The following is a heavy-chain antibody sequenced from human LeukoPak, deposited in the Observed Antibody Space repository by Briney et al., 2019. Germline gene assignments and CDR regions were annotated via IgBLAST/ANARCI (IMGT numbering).Heavy chain of an antibody. CDR3: ARNLPAADY. J-gene: IGHJ4*02. CDR1: XFTXSSXS. Sequence: XLXCAASXFTXSSXSMNWVXQXPGXGLEWVSSISSSSSYIYYADSVKGRFTISRDNAKNSLYLQMNSLRAEDTAVYYCARNLPAADYWGQGTLVTVSS. D-gene: IGHD2-2*01. CDR2: ISSSSSYI. V-gene: IGHV3-21*01.